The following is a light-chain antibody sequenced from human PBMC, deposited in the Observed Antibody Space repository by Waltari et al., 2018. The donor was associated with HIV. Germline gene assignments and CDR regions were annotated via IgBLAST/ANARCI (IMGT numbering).Light chain of an antibody. V-gene: IGLV1-51*01. J-gene: IGLJ2*01. CDR2: DNN. CDR1: SSNIGYNY. CDR3: GTWDSSLSAGL. Sequence: QSVLTQPPSVSAAPGQKVTISCPGSSSNIGYNYVSWYQQLPGTAPKLLIYDNNKRPSGIPDRFSASKSGTSATLGITGLQTGDEADYYCGTWDSSLSAGLFGGGTKLTVL.